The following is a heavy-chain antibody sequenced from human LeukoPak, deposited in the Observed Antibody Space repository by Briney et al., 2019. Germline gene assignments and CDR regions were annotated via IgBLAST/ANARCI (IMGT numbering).Heavy chain of an antibody. CDR3: VKGLFFIDY. CDR2: ISADGT. D-gene: IGHD3-3*01. J-gene: IGHJ4*02. CDR1: GFTFSIYA. V-gene: IGHV3-23*01. Sequence: GGSLRLSCAASGFTFSIYAMHWVRQAPGKGLEWVSTISADGTFYADFVKGRFTISRDNSKNTLYLQMNSLRVDDTAIYYCVKGLFFIDYWGQGTLVTVSS.